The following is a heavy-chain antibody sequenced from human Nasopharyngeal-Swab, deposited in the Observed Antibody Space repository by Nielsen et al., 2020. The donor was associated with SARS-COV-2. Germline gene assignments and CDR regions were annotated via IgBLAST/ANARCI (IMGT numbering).Heavy chain of an antibody. J-gene: IGHJ4*02. CDR2: IYPGASDT. CDR3: ARPHLNGDYSNFDY. D-gene: IGHD4-17*01. V-gene: IGHV5-51*01. Sequence: KVSCKGSGYSFTSYWIGWVRQMPGKGLEWMGIIYPGASDTRYSPSFQGQVTISADKSISTAYLQWSSLKASDTAMYYCARPHLNGDYSNFDYWGQGTLVTVSS. CDR1: GYSFTSYW.